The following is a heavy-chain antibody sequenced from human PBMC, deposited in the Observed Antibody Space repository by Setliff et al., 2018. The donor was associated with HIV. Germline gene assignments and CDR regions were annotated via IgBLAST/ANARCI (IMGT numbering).Heavy chain of an antibody. CDR2: ISAYNGNR. Sequence: ASVKVSCKTSGYIFTGFGLTWVRQAPGQGLEWMGWISAYNGNRNYAQKVQDRVTMTWDTSISTAYMVLSNLKSEDTAVYYCATARRDYYDRGRRSHYYIDVWGKGTTVTVSS. CDR3: ATARRDYYDRGRRSHYYIDV. J-gene: IGHJ6*03. V-gene: IGHV1-18*01. D-gene: IGHD3-22*01. CDR1: GYIFTGFG.